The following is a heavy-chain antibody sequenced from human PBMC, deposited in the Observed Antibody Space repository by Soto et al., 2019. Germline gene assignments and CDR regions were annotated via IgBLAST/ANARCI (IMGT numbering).Heavy chain of an antibody. CDR2: IIPIFGTA. J-gene: IGHJ6*02. V-gene: IGHV1-69*06. D-gene: IGHD1-26*01. Sequence: SVKVSCKASGGTFSSYAISWVRQAPGQGLEWMGGIIPIFGTANYAQKFQGRVTITADKSTSTAYMELSSLRSEDTAVYYCARAVGLVQSDSYYYYGMDVWGQGTTVTVSS. CDR3: ARAVGLVQSDSYYYYGMDV. CDR1: GGTFSSYA.